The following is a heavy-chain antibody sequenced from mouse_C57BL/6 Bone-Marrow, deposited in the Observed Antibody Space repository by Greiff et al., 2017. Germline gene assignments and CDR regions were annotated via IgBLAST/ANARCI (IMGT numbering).Heavy chain of an antibody. CDR2: IDPSDSYT. CDR3: ASNCPSWLAY. V-gene: IGHV1-59*01. Sequence: VQLQQPGAELVRPGTSVKLSCKASGYTFTSYWMHWVEQRPGQGLEWIGVIDPSDSYTNYNQKFKGKATLTVDTSSSTAYMQLSSLTSEDSAVYYCASNCPSWLAYWGQGTLVTVSA. CDR1: GYTFTSYW. D-gene: IGHD4-1*01. J-gene: IGHJ3*01.